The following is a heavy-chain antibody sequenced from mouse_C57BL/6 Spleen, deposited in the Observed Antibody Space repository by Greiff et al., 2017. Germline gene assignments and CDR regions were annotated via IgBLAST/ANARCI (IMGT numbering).Heavy chain of an antibody. D-gene: IGHD2-2*01. CDR3: ARAMVTTRYYFDD. V-gene: IGHV1-54*01. CDR2: INPGSGGT. CDR1: GYAFTNYL. J-gene: IGHJ2*01. Sequence: VQLQQSGAELVRPGTSVKVSCKASGYAFTNYLIEWVKQRPGQGLEWIGVINPGSGGTNYTEKFKGKATLTADKSSSTAYMHLSSLTSEDSAVYFCARAMVTTRYYFDDWGQGTTLTVSS.